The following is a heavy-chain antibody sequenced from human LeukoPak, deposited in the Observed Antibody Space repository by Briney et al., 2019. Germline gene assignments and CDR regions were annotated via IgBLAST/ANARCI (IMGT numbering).Heavy chain of an antibody. CDR3: ARDYYYDSSGYTDAFDI. CDR1: GFNFDDYG. J-gene: IGHJ3*02. V-gene: IGHV3-20*01. CDR2: VNWKGGST. D-gene: IGHD3-22*01. Sequence: PGGSLRLSCAASGFNFDDYGMGWVRQAPGKGLEWVSGVNWKGGSTTYADSVKGRFTISRDNAKNSLYMQMNSLRVEDTALYHCARDYYYDSSGYTDAFDIWGQGTMVTVSS.